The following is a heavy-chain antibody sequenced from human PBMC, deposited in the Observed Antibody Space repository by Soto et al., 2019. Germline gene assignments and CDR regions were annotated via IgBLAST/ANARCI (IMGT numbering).Heavy chain of an antibody. CDR2: ISSNGGST. Sequence: EVQLVESGGGLVQPGGSLRLSCAASGFTFSSYAMHWVRQAPGKGLEYVSAISSNGGSTYYANSVKGRFTISRDNSKNTLYLQMGRLRAEDMAVYYCARMASSGYSFDYWGQGTLVTVSS. J-gene: IGHJ4*02. V-gene: IGHV3-64*01. D-gene: IGHD3-22*01. CDR3: ARMASSGYSFDY. CDR1: GFTFSSYA.